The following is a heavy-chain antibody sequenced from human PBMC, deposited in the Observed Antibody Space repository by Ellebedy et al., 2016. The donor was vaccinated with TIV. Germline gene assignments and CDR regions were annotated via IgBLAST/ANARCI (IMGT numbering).Heavy chain of an antibody. CDR1: GFTFSSYW. V-gene: IGHV3-74*01. D-gene: IGHD6-13*01. CDR3: ARGRQQLIGGY. CDR2: INSDGSST. J-gene: IGHJ4*02. Sequence: GESLKISXAASGFTFSSYWMHWVRQAPGKGLVWVSRINSDGSSTSYADSVKGRFTISRDNAKNTLYLQMNSLRAEDTAVYYCARGRQQLIGGYWGQGTLVTVSS.